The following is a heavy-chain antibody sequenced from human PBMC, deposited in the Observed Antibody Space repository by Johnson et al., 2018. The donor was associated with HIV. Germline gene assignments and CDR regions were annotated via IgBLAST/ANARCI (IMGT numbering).Heavy chain of an antibody. V-gene: IGHV3-53*01. J-gene: IGHJ3*02. CDR3: AKGNGDRSAFDI. Sequence: VQLVESGGGVVQPGRSLRLSCAASGFTVSSNYMSWVRQAPGKGLEWVSVIYTGGSTYYADSVKGRFTISRDNSKNTLYLQMNSLRAEDTAVYYCAKGNGDRSAFDIWGQGTMVTVSS. D-gene: IGHD4-17*01. CDR1: GFTVSSNY. CDR2: IYTGGST.